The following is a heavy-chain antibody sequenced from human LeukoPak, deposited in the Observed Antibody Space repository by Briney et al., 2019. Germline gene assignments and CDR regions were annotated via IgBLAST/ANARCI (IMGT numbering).Heavy chain of an antibody. J-gene: IGHJ4*02. CDR2: IKSKTDSGTT. CDR3: TTDLTFSVGATDGGDY. Sequence: GGSLRLSCAASGFTFSNAWMSWVRQAPGKGLEWVGRIKSKTDSGTTDYAAPVKGRFTISRDDSKNTLYLQMNSLKTEDTAVYYCTTDLTFSVGATDGGDYWGQGTLVTVSS. V-gene: IGHV3-15*01. CDR1: GFTFSNAW. D-gene: IGHD1-26*01.